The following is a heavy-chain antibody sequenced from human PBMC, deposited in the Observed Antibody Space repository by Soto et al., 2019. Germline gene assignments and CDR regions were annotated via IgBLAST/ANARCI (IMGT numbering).Heavy chain of an antibody. CDR2: IDWDDDK. Sequence: ESGPTLVNPTQTLTLTCTFSGFSLSTSGMRVSWIRQPPGKALQWLARIDWDDDKFYTTSLRTRLTISKDTSKNQVDLTMTNMDPVDTATYYCAKTGTDGSWFDPWGQGTLVTVSS. CDR1: GFSLSTSGMR. V-gene: IGHV2-70*04. CDR3: AKTGTDGSWFDP. J-gene: IGHJ5*02. D-gene: IGHD1-1*01.